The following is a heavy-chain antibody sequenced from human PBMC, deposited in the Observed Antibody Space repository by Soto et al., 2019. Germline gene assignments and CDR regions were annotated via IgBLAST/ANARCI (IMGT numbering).Heavy chain of an antibody. J-gene: IGHJ4*02. CDR3: ARDFSGDRLFDY. Sequence: GESLKISCAASGFTFSSYDMHWVRQATGKGLEWVSAIGTAGDTYYPGSVKGRFTISRENAKNSLYLQMNSLRAEDTAVYYCARDFSGDRLFDYWGQGTLVTVSS. CDR2: IGTAGDT. CDR1: GFTFSSYD. V-gene: IGHV3-13*01. D-gene: IGHD3-3*02.